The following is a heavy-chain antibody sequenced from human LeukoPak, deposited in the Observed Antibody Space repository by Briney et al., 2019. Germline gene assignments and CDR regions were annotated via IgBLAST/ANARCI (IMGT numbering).Heavy chain of an antibody. V-gene: IGHV1-8*01. CDR3: ARVRSRRDGYNLVY. Sequence: ASVKVSCKASGYTFTSYDINWVRQATGQGLEWMGWMNPNSGNTGYAQKFQGRVTMTRNTSISTAYMELSSLRSEDTAVYYCARVRSRRDGYNLVYWGQGTLVTVSS. CDR1: GYTFTSYD. D-gene: IGHD5-12*01. J-gene: IGHJ4*02. CDR2: MNPNSGNT.